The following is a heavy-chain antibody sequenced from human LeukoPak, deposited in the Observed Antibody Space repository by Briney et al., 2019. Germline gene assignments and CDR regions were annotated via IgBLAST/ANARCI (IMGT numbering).Heavy chain of an antibody. CDR1: GFTFSSYA. V-gene: IGHV3-30*04. D-gene: IGHD3-22*01. CDR3: ARDGFRSDSSGYYFYNWLDP. Sequence: GGSLRLSCAASGFTFSSYAMHWVRQAPGKGLEWVAVISYDGSNKYYADSVKGRFTISRDNSKNALYLQMSSLRAEDTAVYYCARDGFRSDSSGYYFYNWLDPWGQGTLVTVSS. J-gene: IGHJ5*02. CDR2: ISYDGSNK.